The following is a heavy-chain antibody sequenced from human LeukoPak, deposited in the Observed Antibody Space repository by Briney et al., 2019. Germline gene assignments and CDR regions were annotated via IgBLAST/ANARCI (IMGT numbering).Heavy chain of an antibody. D-gene: IGHD3-16*01. CDR2: IYYSEST. J-gene: IGHJ6*03. V-gene: IGHV4-39*07. CDR3: ARVVIRPDYYYYYYMDV. CDR1: GVSISSSSYY. Sequence: SETLSLTCTVSGVSISSSSYYWGWIRQPPGKGLEWIGSIYYSESTYYNPSLKSRVTISVDTSKNQFSLKLSSVTAADTAVYYCARVVIRPDYYYYYYMDVWGKGTTVTVSS.